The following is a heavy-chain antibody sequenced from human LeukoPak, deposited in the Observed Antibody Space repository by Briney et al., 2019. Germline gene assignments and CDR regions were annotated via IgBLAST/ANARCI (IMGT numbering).Heavy chain of an antibody. CDR3: AHGSGKLRYFDWLLPPYYFDY. V-gene: IGHV2-5*01. Sequence: SGPTLVKPTQTLTLTCTFSGFSLSTSGVGVGWIRQPPGKALEWLAVIYWNDDKRYSPSLKSRLTITKDTSKNQVVLTMTNMDPVDTATYYCAHGSGKLRYFDWLLPPYYFDYWGQGTLVTVSS. CDR2: IYWNDDK. D-gene: IGHD3-9*01. CDR1: GFSLSTSGVG. J-gene: IGHJ4*02.